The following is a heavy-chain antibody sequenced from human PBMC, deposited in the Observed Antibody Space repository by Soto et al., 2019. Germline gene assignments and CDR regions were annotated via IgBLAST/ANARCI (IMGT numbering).Heavy chain of an antibody. CDR1: GFTFSSYW. CDR3: ARTNEAVPGMT. CDR2: IKQDGSEI. J-gene: IGHJ4*02. D-gene: IGHD6-19*01. Sequence: EVQLVESGGGLAQPGGSLRLSCAASGFTFSSYWMSWVRQAPGQGPEWVAIIKQDGSEIYYVDSVKGRFTISRDNAKNSVDLQMDSLRAEDTAVYYCARTNEAVPGMTWGQGTLVTVSS. V-gene: IGHV3-7*01.